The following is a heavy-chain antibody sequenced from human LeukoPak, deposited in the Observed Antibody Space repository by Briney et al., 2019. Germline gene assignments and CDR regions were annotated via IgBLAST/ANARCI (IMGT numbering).Heavy chain of an antibody. Sequence: PGGSLRLSCAASGFSFSIYAMTWVRQAPGKGLEWVSTFSGDGINTYYADSVKGRFTISRDNSKSTLYLQLNSLRAEDTAVYYCSKHSASDGFDVWGQGTMVTVSS. CDR3: SKHSASDGFDV. J-gene: IGHJ3*01. D-gene: IGHD2-15*01. V-gene: IGHV3-23*01. CDR2: FSGDGINT. CDR1: GFSFSIYA.